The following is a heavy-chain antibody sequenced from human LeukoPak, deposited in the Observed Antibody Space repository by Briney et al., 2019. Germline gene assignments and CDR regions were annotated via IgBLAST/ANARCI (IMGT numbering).Heavy chain of an antibody. CDR1: GYRFTDLF. CDR2: FDPEDGET. Sequence: GASVKVSCKVSGYRFTDLFMNWVRQAPGQGLEWMGGFDPEDGETIYAQEFQGRVTLTEDISKDTAYLELNSLRSEDTAVYYCATGGMGKKWCGELLAHWGQGTLVTVSS. V-gene: IGHV1-24*01. D-gene: IGHD3-10*01. CDR3: ATGGMGKKWCGELLAH. J-gene: IGHJ1*01.